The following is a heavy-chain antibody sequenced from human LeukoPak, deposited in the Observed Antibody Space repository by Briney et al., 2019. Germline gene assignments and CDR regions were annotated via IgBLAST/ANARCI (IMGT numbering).Heavy chain of an antibody. CDR3: ARENEYYFDY. D-gene: IGHD1-1*01. CDR1: GFTFSSYS. Sequence: GGSLRLSCAAWGFTFSSYSMNWVRQAPGKGLEWVSYISSSGSTIYYADPVKGRFTISRDNAKNSLYLQMNSLRAEDTAVYYCARENEYYFDYWGQGTLVTVSS. CDR2: ISSSGSTI. J-gene: IGHJ4*02. V-gene: IGHV3-48*01.